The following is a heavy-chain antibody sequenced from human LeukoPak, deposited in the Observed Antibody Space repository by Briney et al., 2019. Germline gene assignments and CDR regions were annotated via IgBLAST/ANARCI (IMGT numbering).Heavy chain of an antibody. V-gene: IGHV4-39*07. CDR3: ARASPGNWFDP. CDR1: GGSISSSSYY. J-gene: IGHJ5*02. Sequence: KASETLSLTCTVSGGSISSSSYYWGWIRQPPGKGLEWIGSIYYSGSTYYNPSLKSRVTISVDTSKNQFSLKLSSVTAADTAVYYCARASPGNWFDPWGQGTLVTVSS. D-gene: IGHD6-6*01. CDR2: IYYSGST.